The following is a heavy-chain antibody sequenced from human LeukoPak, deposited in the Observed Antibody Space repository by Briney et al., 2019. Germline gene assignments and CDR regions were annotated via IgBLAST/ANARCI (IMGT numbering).Heavy chain of an antibody. V-gene: IGHV3-23*01. J-gene: IGHJ5*02. CDR2: ISDSGDNT. D-gene: IGHD1-26*01. Sequence: HTGGSLRLSCAASGFTFNGYAMNWVRQAPGKGLEWVSAISDSGDNTYYADSVRGRFTISRDNSMNTLYLQMNTLRAEDTAVYYCAKAPGSSGASENSWFDPWGQGTLVTVSS. CDR1: GFTFNGYA. CDR3: AKAPGSSGASENSWFDP.